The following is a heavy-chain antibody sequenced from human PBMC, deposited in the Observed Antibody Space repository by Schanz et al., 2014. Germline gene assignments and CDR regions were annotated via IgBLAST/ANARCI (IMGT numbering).Heavy chain of an antibody. CDR2: INPNSGGT. CDR3: ARDSDVSKYNLFDS. J-gene: IGHJ5*01. V-gene: IGHV1-2*06. CDR1: GYTFTGYS. Sequence: QVQMVQSGAEVKKPGASVKVSCKVSGYTFTGYSMHWVRQAPGQGLEWMGRINPNSGGTNYAQKFQGRVTMTRDTSISTVYMELTRLTFDDTAIYYCARDSDVSKYNLFDSWGQGTLVTVSS.